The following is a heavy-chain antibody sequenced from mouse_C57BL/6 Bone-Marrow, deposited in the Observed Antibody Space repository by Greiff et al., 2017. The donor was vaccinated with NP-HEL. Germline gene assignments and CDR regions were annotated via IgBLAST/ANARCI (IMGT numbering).Heavy chain of an antibody. CDR3: RGIYYACDGWYFDV. J-gene: IGHJ1*03. D-gene: IGHD2-2*01. Sequence: QVQLKESGPELVKPGASVKISCKASGYAFSSSWMNWVKQRPGKGLEWIGRIYPGDGDTNYNGKFKGKATLTADKSSSTAYMQLSSLTSEDSAVYFCRGIYYACDGWYFDVWGTGTTVTVSS. CDR1: GYAFSSSW. V-gene: IGHV1-82*01. CDR2: IYPGDGDT.